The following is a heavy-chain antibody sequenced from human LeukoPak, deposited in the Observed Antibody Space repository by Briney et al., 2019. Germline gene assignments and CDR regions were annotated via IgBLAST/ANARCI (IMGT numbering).Heavy chain of an antibody. CDR2: ISYDGSNK. CDR1: GFTFSSYG. Sequence: GGSLRLSCAASGFTFSSYGMHWVRQAPGKGLEWVAVISYDGSNKYYADSVKGRFTISRDNSKNTLYLQMNSLRSDDTAVYYCARDLRVVNNYDNWFDPWGQGTLVTVSS. CDR3: ARDLRVVNNYDNWFDP. V-gene: IGHV3-30*03. J-gene: IGHJ5*02. D-gene: IGHD2-15*01.